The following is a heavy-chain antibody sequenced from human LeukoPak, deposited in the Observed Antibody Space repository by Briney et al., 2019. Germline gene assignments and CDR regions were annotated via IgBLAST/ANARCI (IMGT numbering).Heavy chain of an antibody. CDR3: ARHIPDHGEYRKGRFDY. J-gene: IGHJ4*02. D-gene: IGHD4-17*01. V-gene: IGHV5-51*01. CDR1: GYSFTNYW. CDR2: IYPGDSDT. Sequence: GESLKISRKSSGYSFTNYWIGWVRQMPGKGLEWMGIIYPGDSDTRYSPSFQGQVTISADKSISTAYLQWSSLKASDTAMYYCARHIPDHGEYRKGRFDYCDEGTLVTVSS.